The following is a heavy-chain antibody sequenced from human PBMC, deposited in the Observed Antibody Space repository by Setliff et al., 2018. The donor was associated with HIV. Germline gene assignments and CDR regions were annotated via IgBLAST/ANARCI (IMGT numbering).Heavy chain of an antibody. CDR2: INPQTGGT. CDR1: GYTLSSHY. J-gene: IGHJ4*02. CDR3: ARDLRNSNTLFGVLNFVFDL. D-gene: IGHD3-3*01. V-gene: IGHV1-2*02. Sequence: SCKASGYTLSSHYIHWVRQAPGHRPEWVGWINPQTGGTNFAQKFQGRITMTSDTSVNTVFIELSRLKSDDTALYYCARDLRNSNTLFGVLNFVFDLWGQGTLVTVSS.